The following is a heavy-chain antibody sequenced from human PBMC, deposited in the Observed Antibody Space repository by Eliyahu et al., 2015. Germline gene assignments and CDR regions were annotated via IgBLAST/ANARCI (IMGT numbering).Heavy chain of an antibody. D-gene: IGHD4-17*01. V-gene: IGHV3-21*01. CDR2: ISSSSSYI. CDR1: GFTFSSYS. CDR3: ARDGDTVTTILHAFDI. J-gene: IGHJ3*02. Sequence: EVQLVESGGGLVKPGGSLRLSCAASGFTFSSYSMNWVRQAPGKGLEWVSSISSSSSYIYYADSVKGRFTISRDNAKNSLYLQMNSLRAEDTAVYYCARDGDTVTTILHAFDIWGQGTMVTVSS.